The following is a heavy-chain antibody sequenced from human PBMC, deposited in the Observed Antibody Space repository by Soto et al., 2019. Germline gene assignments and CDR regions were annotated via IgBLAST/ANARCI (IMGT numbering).Heavy chain of an antibody. CDR2: ISYDGSNK. V-gene: IGHV3-30-3*01. Sequence: QVQLVESGGGVVQPGRSLRLSCAASGFTFSSYAMHWVRQAPGKGLEWVAVISYDGSNKYYADSVKGRFTISRDNSKNTLYLQMNSLRAEDAAVYYCARDDRLGWGAVAGRGAFDIWGQGTMVTVSS. J-gene: IGHJ3*02. CDR1: GFTFSSYA. CDR3: ARDDRLGWGAVAGRGAFDI. D-gene: IGHD6-19*01.